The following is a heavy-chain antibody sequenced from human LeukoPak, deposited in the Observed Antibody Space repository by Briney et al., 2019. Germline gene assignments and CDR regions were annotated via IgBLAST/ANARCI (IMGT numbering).Heavy chain of an antibody. CDR1: GFTFSPLG. CDR3: AKGRGLTLSYHYFDY. J-gene: IGHJ4*02. Sequence: GGSLRLSCAASGFTFSPLGMNWVRQAPGRGLEWVSYISSGTSTTYYADSVKGRFTISRDNAKNSLYLQLNSLRDEDTAVYYCAKGRGLTLSYHYFDYWGQGTLVTVSS. D-gene: IGHD3-10*01. V-gene: IGHV3-48*02. CDR2: ISSGTSTT.